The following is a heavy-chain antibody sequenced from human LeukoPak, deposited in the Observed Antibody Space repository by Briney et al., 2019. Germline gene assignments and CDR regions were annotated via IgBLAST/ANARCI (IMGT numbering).Heavy chain of an antibody. CDR1: GFTFSSYG. V-gene: IGHV3-30*02. CDR2: LRYDGSNK. Sequence: GGSLRLSCAASGFTFSSYGMHWVRQAPGKGLEWVAFLRYDGSNKHYADSVRGRFTISRDNSKNTLYLQMNSLRAEDTAVYYCAREGQQLENAFDIWGQGTMVTVSS. J-gene: IGHJ3*02. D-gene: IGHD6-13*01. CDR3: AREGQQLENAFDI.